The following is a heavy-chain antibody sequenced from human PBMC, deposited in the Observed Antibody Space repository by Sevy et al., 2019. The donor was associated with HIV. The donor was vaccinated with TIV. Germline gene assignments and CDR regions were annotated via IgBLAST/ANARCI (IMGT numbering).Heavy chain of an antibody. D-gene: IGHD3-10*01. CDR1: GFTFSSYA. J-gene: IGHJ4*02. CDR2: ISGSGGST. CDR3: AKAPRKQYYYGSGSYYNDY. Sequence: GGSLRLSCAASGFTFSSYAMSWVRQAPGKGLEWVSAISGSGGSTYDADSVKGRFTISRDNSKNTLYLQMNSLRAEDTAVYYCAKAPRKQYYYGSGSYYNDYWGQGTLVTVSS. V-gene: IGHV3-23*01.